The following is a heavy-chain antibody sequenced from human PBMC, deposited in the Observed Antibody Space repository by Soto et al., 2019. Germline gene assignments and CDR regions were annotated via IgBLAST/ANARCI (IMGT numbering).Heavy chain of an antibody. Sequence: GGSLRLSCAASGFTFRNYVMHWVRQAPGKGLEWVAVISYDGSNKYYADSVKGRFTISRDNSKNTLYLQMNSLRAEDTAVYYGAKDLCSSSSCYYNYGMDVWGQGTTVTVSS. CDR2: ISYDGSNK. V-gene: IGHV3-30*18. CDR1: GFTFRNYV. CDR3: AKDLCSSSSCYYNYGMDV. J-gene: IGHJ6*02. D-gene: IGHD2-2*01.